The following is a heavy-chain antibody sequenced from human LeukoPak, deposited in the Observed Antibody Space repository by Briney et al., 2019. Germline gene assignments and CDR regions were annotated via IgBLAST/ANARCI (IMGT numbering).Heavy chain of an antibody. CDR2: IYYSGST. CDR1: GCSISSGGYY. V-gene: IGHV4-31*03. D-gene: IGHD4-17*01. J-gene: IGHJ4*02. Sequence: SQTLSLTCTVSGCSISSGGYYWSWIRQHPEKGLEWIGYIYYSGSTYYNPSLKSRVSISVDTSKNQFSLKLSSMTAADTAVYYCAREPASTVAIDYWGQGTLVTVSS. CDR3: AREPASTVAIDY.